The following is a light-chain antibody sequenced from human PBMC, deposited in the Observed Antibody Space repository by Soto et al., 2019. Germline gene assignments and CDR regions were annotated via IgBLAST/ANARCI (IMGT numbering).Light chain of an antibody. CDR1: QSVSSY. CDR3: QQRSNWPPT. CDR2: DAS. J-gene: IGKJ1*01. Sequence: EIVLAQSPATLSLPPGERATLSCRASQSVSSYLAWYQQKPGQAPRLLIYDASNRATGIPARFSGSGSGTDFTLTISSLEPEDFAVYYCQQRSNWPPTFGQGTKVDIK. V-gene: IGKV3-11*01.